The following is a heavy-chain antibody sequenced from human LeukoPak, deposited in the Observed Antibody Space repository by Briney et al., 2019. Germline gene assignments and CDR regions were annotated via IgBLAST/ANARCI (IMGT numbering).Heavy chain of an antibody. V-gene: IGHV1-69*05. D-gene: IGHD3-10*01. Sequence: SVKVSCKASGGTCSSYAISWVRQAPGQGLEWMGRIIPIFGTANYAQKFQGRVTITTDESTSTAYMELSSLRSEDTAVYYCARDGVLWFGPADYWGQGTLVTVSS. CDR2: IIPIFGTA. CDR1: GGTCSSYA. J-gene: IGHJ4*02. CDR3: ARDGVLWFGPADY.